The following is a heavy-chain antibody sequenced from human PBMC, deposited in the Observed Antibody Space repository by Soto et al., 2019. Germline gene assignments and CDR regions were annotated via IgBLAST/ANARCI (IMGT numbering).Heavy chain of an antibody. D-gene: IGHD1-20*01. J-gene: IGHJ6*02. CDR3: ARYKSNYYYGMDV. CDR2: IHYSGST. CDR1: GGSVNIGTYY. Sequence: SETLSLTCTVPGGSVNIGTYYWSWIRQPPGKGLEWIGFIHYSGSTNYNPSLKGRVTISVDTSKNQFSLKLSSVTAADTAVYYCARYKSNYYYGMDVWGQGTTVTVSS. V-gene: IGHV4-61*01.